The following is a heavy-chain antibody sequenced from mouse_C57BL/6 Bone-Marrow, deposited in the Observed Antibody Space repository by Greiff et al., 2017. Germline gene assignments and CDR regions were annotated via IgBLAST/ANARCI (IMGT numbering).Heavy chain of an antibody. Sequence: VQLKESGAELVRPGASVKLSCTASGFNIKDDYMHWVKQRPEQGLEWIGWIDPENGDTEYASKFQGKATITADTSSNTAYLQLSSLTSEDTAVYYCTQIYYGNYAFDYWGQGTTLTVSS. V-gene: IGHV14-4*01. J-gene: IGHJ2*01. CDR1: GFNIKDDY. CDR2: IDPENGDT. CDR3: TQIYYGNYAFDY. D-gene: IGHD2-1*01.